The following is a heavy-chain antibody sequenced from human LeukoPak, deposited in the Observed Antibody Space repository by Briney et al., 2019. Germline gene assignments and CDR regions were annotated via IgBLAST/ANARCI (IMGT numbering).Heavy chain of an antibody. CDR3: VRAMAALDTFNYQYAMDV. CDR2: ISAYNGNT. D-gene: IGHD5-24*01. J-gene: IGHJ6*02. V-gene: IGHV1-18*01. CDR1: GYTFTSYG. Sequence: GAAVKVSCKGSGYTFTSYGISWVRQAPGQGLEWMGWISAYNGNTNYAQKLQGRVTMTTDTSKSTAYMELRSLRSDDTAVYYCVRAMAALDTFNYQYAMDVWGQGTMVTVSS.